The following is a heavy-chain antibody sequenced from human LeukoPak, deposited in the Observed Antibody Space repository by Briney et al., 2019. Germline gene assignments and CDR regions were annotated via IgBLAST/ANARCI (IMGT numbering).Heavy chain of an antibody. Sequence: ASVKVSCKASGYTFTSYDINWVRQATGQGLEWMGWMNPNSGNTGYAQKFQGRVTMTRNTSISTAYMELSSLRYEDTDVYYCARGATTCPSGAFTSGAQGTLSPFSP. CDR1: GYTFTSYD. CDR2: MNPNSGNT. V-gene: IGHV1-8*01. CDR3: ARGATTCPSGAFTS. J-gene: IGHJ4*02. D-gene: IGHD1-14*01.